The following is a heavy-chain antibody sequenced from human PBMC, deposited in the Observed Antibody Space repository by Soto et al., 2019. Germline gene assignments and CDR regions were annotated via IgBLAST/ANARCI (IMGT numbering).Heavy chain of an antibody. Sequence: ASVKVSCKASGYTFTSYAMNWVRQAPGQGLEWMGWINTNTGNPTYAQGFTGRFVFSLDTSVSTAYVQISSLKAEDTAVYYCARDLAERGMGRLDAFDIWGQGTMVTVSS. D-gene: IGHD7-27*01. CDR1: GYTFTSYA. CDR3: ARDLAERGMGRLDAFDI. CDR2: INTNTGNP. V-gene: IGHV7-4-1*02. J-gene: IGHJ3*02.